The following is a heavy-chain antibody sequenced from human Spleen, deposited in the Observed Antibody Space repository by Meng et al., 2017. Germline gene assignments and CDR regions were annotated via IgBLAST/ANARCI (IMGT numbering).Heavy chain of an antibody. CDR3: AREGLDP. Sequence: QVQPVQSGPEVKKPGASVKVSCKASGYTFTSYDINWVRQATGQGLEWMGYMRPNSDNTDYAQKFQGRITMTTNTSISTAYMELSSLTSEDTAVYYCAREGLDPWGQGTLVTVSS. CDR1: GYTFTSYD. CDR2: MRPNSDNT. V-gene: IGHV1-8*01. J-gene: IGHJ5*02.